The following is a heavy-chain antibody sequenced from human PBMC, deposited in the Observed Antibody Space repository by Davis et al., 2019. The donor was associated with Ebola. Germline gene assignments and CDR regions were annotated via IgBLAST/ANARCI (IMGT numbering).Heavy chain of an antibody. V-gene: IGHV3-11*04. CDR1: GFTFSDYY. CDR3: ARGSSITMVQGVIPSDY. D-gene: IGHD3-10*01. CDR2: ISNSISTV. Sequence: GESLKISCVGSGFTFSDYYMSWIRQAPGKGLEWISYISNSISTVYYADSVKGRFTISRDNAKNSLFLQMNSLRAEDTAVYYCARGSSITMVQGVIPSDYWGQGTLVTVSS. J-gene: IGHJ4*02.